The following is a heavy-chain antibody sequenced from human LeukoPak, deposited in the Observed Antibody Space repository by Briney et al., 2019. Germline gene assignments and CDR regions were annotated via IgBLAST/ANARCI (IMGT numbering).Heavy chain of an antibody. D-gene: IGHD3-22*01. Sequence: GGSLRLSCAASGFTFSSYGMHWVRQAPGKGLEWVAFIRYDGSNKYYADSVKGRFTISRDNSKNTLYLQMNSLRAEDTAVYYCARDSPYDSSGMYYHYYMDVWGKGTTVTVSS. CDR3: ARDSPYDSSGMYYHYYMDV. CDR2: IRYDGSNK. CDR1: GFTFSSYG. V-gene: IGHV3-30*02. J-gene: IGHJ6*03.